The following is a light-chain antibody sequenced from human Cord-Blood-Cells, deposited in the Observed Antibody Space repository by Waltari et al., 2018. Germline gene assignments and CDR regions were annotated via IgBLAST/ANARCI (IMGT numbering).Light chain of an antibody. Sequence: EIVMTQSPATLSVSPGERATLSCRASQSVSSNLAWYQQKPGQAPRLFIYCASTRATGIPARFSGSGSGTEFPLTISSLQSEDFAVYYCQQYNNWPLTFGGGTKVEIK. V-gene: IGKV3-15*01. J-gene: IGKJ4*01. CDR2: CAS. CDR1: QSVSSN. CDR3: QQYNNWPLT.